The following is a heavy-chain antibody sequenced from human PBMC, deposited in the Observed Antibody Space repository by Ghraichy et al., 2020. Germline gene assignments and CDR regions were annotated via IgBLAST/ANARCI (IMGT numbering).Heavy chain of an antibody. CDR1: GGPISSSIYY. CDR3: ARVGIAAAGEDY. V-gene: IGHV4-39*01. CDR2: VYYSGST. D-gene: IGHD6-13*01. J-gene: IGHJ4*02. Sequence: SETLSLTCTVSGGPISSSIYYWGWIRQPPGKGLEWIGSVYYSGSTYYNPSLKSRVTISVDTSKNQFSLNLSSVTAADTAVYYCARVGIAAAGEDYWGQGTLVTVSS.